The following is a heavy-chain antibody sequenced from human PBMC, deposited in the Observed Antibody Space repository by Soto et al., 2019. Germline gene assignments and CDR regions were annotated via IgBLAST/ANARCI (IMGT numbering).Heavy chain of an antibody. Sequence: SETLSLTCTVSGGSISSYYWSWIRQPPGKGLEWIGYIYYSGSTNYNPSLKSRVTISVDTSKNQFSLKLSSVTAADTAVYYCARARRSYYFDYWGQGTLVTVS. CDR2: IYYSGST. J-gene: IGHJ4*02. V-gene: IGHV4-59*01. CDR1: GGSISSYY. D-gene: IGHD6-6*01. CDR3: ARARRSYYFDY.